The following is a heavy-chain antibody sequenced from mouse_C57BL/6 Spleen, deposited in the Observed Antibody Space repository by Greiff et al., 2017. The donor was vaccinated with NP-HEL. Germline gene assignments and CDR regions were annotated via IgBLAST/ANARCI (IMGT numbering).Heavy chain of an antibody. V-gene: IGHV5-17*01. J-gene: IGHJ4*01. CDR1: GFTFSDYG. CDR2: ISSGSSTI. D-gene: IGHD2-5*01. Sequence: EVHLVESGGGLVKPGGSLKLSCAASGFTFSDYGMHWVRQAPEKGLEWVAYISSGSSTIYYADTVKGRFTISRDNAKNTLFLQMTSLRSEDTAMYYCATPFYYSNYGFYAMDYWGQGTSVTVSS. CDR3: ATPFYYSNYGFYAMDY.